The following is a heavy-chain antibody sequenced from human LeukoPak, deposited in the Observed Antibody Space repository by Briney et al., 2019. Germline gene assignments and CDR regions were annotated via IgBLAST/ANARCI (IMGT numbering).Heavy chain of an antibody. J-gene: IGHJ5*02. CDR2: IWYDGSNK. CDR3: ARDRLMEGFDP. CDR1: GFTFSSYG. D-gene: IGHD2-8*01. Sequence: PGGSLRLSRAASGFTFSSYGMHWVRQAPGKGLEWVAVIWYDGSNKYYADSVKGRFTISRDNSKNTLYLQMNSLRAEDTAVYYCARDRLMEGFDPWGQGTLVTVSS. V-gene: IGHV3-33*01.